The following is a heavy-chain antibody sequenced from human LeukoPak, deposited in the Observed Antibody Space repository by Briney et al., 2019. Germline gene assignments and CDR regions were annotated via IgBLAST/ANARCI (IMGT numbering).Heavy chain of an antibody. CDR1: GGSFSGYY. J-gene: IGHJ2*01. Sequence: TSETLSLTCAVYGGSFSGYYWSWIRQPPGKGLEWIGEINHSGSTNYNPSLKSRVTISVDTSKNQFSLKLSSVTAADTAVYYCARDLVDYYGSGSYYNPDWYFDLWGRGTLVTVSS. CDR3: ARDLVDYYGSGSYYNPDWYFDL. V-gene: IGHV4-34*01. D-gene: IGHD3-10*01. CDR2: INHSGST.